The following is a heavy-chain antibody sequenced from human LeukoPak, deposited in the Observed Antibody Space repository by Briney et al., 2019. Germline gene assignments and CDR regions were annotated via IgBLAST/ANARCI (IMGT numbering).Heavy chain of an antibody. CDR1: GFTFSSYA. V-gene: IGHV3-23*01. CDR2: LSGSGGTT. Sequence: GGPLRLSCAASGFTFSSYAMSGVRQAPGKGLEWVSALSGSGGTTYYADSVEGRFTISRDNSKSTLYLQMNSLRAEDTAVYYCAKLGGNWLYYFDYWGQGTLVTVSA. J-gene: IGHJ4*02. CDR3: AKLGGNWLYYFDY. D-gene: IGHD4-23*01.